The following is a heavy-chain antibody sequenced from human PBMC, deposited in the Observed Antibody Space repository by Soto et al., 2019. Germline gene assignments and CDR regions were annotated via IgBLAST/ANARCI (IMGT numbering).Heavy chain of an antibody. D-gene: IGHD1-1*01. CDR2: IYWDDDK. CDR3: ANRQRAGLYYYCLDV. Sequence: QITLKESGPTLVKPTQTLTLTCTFSGFSLSTSGVGVGWIRQPPGKALEWLALIYWDDDKRYTPSLKSRLTITKDTPNTQVVLTMTHMDPVYTATYYRANRQRAGLYYYCLDVWGKGTTVTVSS. J-gene: IGHJ6*03. CDR1: GFSLSTSGVG. V-gene: IGHV2-5*02.